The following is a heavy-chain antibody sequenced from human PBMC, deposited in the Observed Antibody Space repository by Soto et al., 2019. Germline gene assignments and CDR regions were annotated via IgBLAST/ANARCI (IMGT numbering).Heavy chain of an antibody. CDR1: GGSISSYY. J-gene: IGHJ6*02. V-gene: IGHV4-59*01. CDR2: IYYSGST. Sequence: NPSETLSLTCTVSGGSISSYYWSWIRQPPGKGLEWIGYIYYSGSTNYNPSLKSRVTISVDTSKNQFSLKLSSVTAADTAVYYCARGSFWSGYLNYYGMDVWGQGTTVTVSS. CDR3: ARGSFWSGYLNYYGMDV. D-gene: IGHD3-3*01.